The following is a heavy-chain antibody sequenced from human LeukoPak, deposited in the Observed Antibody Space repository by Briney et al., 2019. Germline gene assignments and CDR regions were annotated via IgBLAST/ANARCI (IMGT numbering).Heavy chain of an antibody. J-gene: IGHJ4*02. CDR1: GGSISSSSSY. CDR2: IYYSGSS. D-gene: IGHD5-24*01. Sequence: SETLSLTCSVSGGSISSSSSYWGWIRQPPGKGLGGIGSIYYSGSSFDNPALKSRVTISVDTSKNQFSLKLSSVTAADTAVYYCARHRSGWLQSSFDYWGQGTLVTVSS. CDR3: ARHRSGWLQSSFDY. V-gene: IGHV4-39*01.